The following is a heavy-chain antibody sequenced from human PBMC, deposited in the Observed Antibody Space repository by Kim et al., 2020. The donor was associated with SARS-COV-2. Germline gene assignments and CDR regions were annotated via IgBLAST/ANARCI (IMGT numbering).Heavy chain of an antibody. Sequence: SQTLSLTCAISGDSVSNTDAAWNWVRQSPSRGLEWLGKTFYRTKWYNEDTGSMKSRITITSDTSKNEFSLQLNSVTPDDTAVYYCTRGRSPAAGVFDYWG. CDR1: GDSVSNTDAA. D-gene: IGHD6-25*01. J-gene: IGHJ4*01. V-gene: IGHV6-1*01. CDR3: TRGRSPAAGVFDY. CDR2: TFYRTKWYN.